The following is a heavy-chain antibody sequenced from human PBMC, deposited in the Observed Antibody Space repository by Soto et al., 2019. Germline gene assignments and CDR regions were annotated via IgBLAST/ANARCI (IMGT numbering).Heavy chain of an antibody. J-gene: IGHJ4*02. D-gene: IGHD3-10*01. CDR2: INHSGST. CDR1: GGSFSGYY. V-gene: IGHV4-34*01. Sequence: SDTLYLTCAVYGGSFSGYYWSWIRQPPGKGLEWIGEINHSGSTNYNPSLKSRVTISVDTSKNQFSLKLSSVTAADTAVYYCARGRSYGSGSYLSYWGQGTLVTVSS. CDR3: ARGRSYGSGSYLSY.